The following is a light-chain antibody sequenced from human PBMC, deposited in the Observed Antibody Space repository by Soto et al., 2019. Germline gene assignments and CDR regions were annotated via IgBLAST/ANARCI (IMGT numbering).Light chain of an antibody. CDR3: QQYGSSPRLFT. CDR1: QSVSSSY. J-gene: IGKJ3*01. CDR2: GAS. V-gene: IGKV3-20*01. Sequence: EIVLTQSPGTLSLSPGERATLSCRASQSVSSSYLAWYQQKPGQAPRLLIYGASSRATGIPDRFSGSGCGTDFTLTISRLEPEDFAVYYCQQYGSSPRLFTFGPGTKVDIK.